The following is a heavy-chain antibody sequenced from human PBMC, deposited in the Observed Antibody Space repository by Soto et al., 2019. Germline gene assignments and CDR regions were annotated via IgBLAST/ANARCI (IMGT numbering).Heavy chain of an antibody. V-gene: IGHV1-18*01. Sequence: ASVKVSCKASGYTFTRYGISWVRQAPGQGLEWMGWISGYNGDANYAQRFQGRVSMTIDTSTTTAYMKLRTLTPDDTAVYYCAKNGQPPYYYYGLDVWGQGTTVTVSS. CDR1: GYTFTRYG. CDR3: AKNGQPPYYYYGLDV. J-gene: IGHJ6*02. D-gene: IGHD2-8*01. CDR2: ISGYNGDA.